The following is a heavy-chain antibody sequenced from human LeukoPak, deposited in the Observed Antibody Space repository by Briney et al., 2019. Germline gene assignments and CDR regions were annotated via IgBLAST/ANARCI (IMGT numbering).Heavy chain of an antibody. CDR3: AKDRYCSNGVCSGSSDY. V-gene: IGHV3-30*02. CDR1: GFTFSSYG. J-gene: IGHJ4*02. D-gene: IGHD2-8*01. Sequence: PWGSLRLSCAASGFTFSSYGMYWVRQAPGKGLEWVGYIKYDGSNKKYGDSVKGRFTISRDNSKNTLYLQMNSLRAEDTAVYYCAKDRYCSNGVCSGSSDYWGQGTLVTVSS. CDR2: IKYDGSNK.